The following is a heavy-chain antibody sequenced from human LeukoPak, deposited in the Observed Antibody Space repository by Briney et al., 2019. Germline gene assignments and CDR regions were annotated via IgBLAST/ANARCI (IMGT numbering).Heavy chain of an antibody. J-gene: IGHJ6*03. Sequence: GGSLRLSCAASGFTFSSYSMNWVRQAPGKGLEWVSYISSSSSTIYYADSVKGRFTISRDNAKNSLYLQMNSLRAEDTAVYYCARMATGAQLYYYYYMDVWGKGTTVTVSS. CDR2: ISSSSSTI. D-gene: IGHD5-24*01. CDR1: GFTFSSYS. V-gene: IGHV3-48*01. CDR3: ARMATGAQLYYYYYMDV.